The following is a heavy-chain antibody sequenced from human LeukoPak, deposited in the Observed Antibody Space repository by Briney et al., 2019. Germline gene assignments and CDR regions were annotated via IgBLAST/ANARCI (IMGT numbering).Heavy chain of an antibody. CDR3: AKKAPYGDYYYYMDV. D-gene: IGHD4-17*01. CDR1: GGSISSYY. CDR2: IHYSGST. J-gene: IGHJ6*03. V-gene: IGHV4-59*01. Sequence: PSETLSLTCTVSGGSISSYYWSWIRQPPGKGLEWIGYIHYSGSTNYNPSLKSRVTISVDTSKNQFSLKLSSVTAADTAVYYCAKKAPYGDYYYYMDVWGKGTTVTISS.